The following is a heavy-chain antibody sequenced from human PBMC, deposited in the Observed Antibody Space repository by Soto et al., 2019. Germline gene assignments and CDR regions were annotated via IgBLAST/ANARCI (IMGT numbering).Heavy chain of an antibody. D-gene: IGHD2-21*01. J-gene: IGHJ6*02. CDR1: GGSISSGGYY. V-gene: IGHV4-31*03. CDR2: IYYSGST. Sequence: SETLSLTCTVSGGSISSGGYYWSWIRQHPGKGLEWIGYIYYSGSTYYNPSLKSRVTISVDTSKNQFSLKLSSATAADTAVYYCARDQVRTAYGMDVWGQGTTVTVS. CDR3: ARDQVRTAYGMDV.